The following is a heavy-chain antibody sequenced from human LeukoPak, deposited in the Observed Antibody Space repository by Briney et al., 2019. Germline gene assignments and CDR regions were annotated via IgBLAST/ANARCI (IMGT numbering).Heavy chain of an antibody. V-gene: IGHV3-23*01. CDR3: AKGSSSRVEMATIDY. CDR2: ISGSGGST. Sequence: GGSLRLSCAASGFTFSSYAMSWVRQAPGKGLEWVSAISGSGGSTFYADSVKGRFTMSRDNSKNTLYLQMNSLRAEDTAVYYCAKGSSSRVEMATIDYWGQGTLVTVSS. CDR1: GFTFSSYA. D-gene: IGHD5-24*01. J-gene: IGHJ4*02.